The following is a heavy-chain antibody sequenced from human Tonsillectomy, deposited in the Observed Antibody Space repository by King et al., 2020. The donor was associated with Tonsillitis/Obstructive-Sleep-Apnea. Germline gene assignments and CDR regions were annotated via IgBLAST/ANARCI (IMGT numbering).Heavy chain of an antibody. Sequence: VQLQESGPGLVKPSETLSLTCSVSGASIRTYYWSWIRQTPGKGLEWIGYIYYSGSNKYNPSLKSRVTILADTSKNQFSLRLSSVTAADTAVYYCSRNLPHHYFWSGVDGLDIWGQGTMGSVSA. CDR3: SRNLPHHYFWSGVDGLDI. CDR2: IYYSGSN. CDR1: GASIRTYY. V-gene: IGHV4-59*01. J-gene: IGHJ3*02. D-gene: IGHD3-3*01.